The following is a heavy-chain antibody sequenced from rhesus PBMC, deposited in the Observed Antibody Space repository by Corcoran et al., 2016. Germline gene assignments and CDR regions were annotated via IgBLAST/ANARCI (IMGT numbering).Heavy chain of an antibody. CDR1: GFSISSGYV. J-gene: IGHJ4*01. V-gene: IGHV4-127*01. CDR3: ARGNPPDY. Sequence: QVQLQESGPGLVKPSETLSLTCAVSGFSISSGYVWTWIRQPPGKGLEWMGVIDGSNGNTNNTSSLKSRVTISKDTSKNQFSLKLTSVTDAGTAVYYCARGNPPDYWGQGLLVTVSS. CDR2: IDGSNGNT.